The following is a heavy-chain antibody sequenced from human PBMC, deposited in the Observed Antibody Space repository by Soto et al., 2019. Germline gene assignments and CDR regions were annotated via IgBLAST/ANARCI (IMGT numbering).Heavy chain of an antibody. J-gene: IGHJ6*02. CDR2: MSFDGSNK. Sequence: PVGSLRLSCAASGFTFSSYGMHWVRQAPGKGLERLAVMSFDGSNKYYADSVKGRFTISRENSKNTLYLQMNRLRTEDTAVYYCARGYCSSTNCHFSHYYYYGMDVWGQGTTVTVSS. CDR1: GFTFSSYG. V-gene: IGHV3-30*03. D-gene: IGHD2-2*01. CDR3: ARGYCSSTNCHFSHYYYYGMDV.